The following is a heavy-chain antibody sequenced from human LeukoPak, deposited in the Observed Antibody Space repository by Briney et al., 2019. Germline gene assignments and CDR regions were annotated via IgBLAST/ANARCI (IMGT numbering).Heavy chain of an antibody. CDR3: AREPSYCGGDCYSDAFDI. Sequence: SGGSLRLSCEASGFSVSSNYLSWVRQAPGKGLEWVSSISSSSSYIYYADSVKGRFTISRDNAKNSLYLQMNSLRAEDTAVYYCAREPSYCGGDCYSDAFDIWGQGTMVTVSS. D-gene: IGHD2-21*01. J-gene: IGHJ3*02. V-gene: IGHV3-21*01. CDR1: GFSVSSNY. CDR2: ISSSSSYI.